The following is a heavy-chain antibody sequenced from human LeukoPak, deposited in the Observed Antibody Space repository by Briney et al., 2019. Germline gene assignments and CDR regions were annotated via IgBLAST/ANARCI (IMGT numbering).Heavy chain of an antibody. Sequence: ASVKVSCKSSGYTFTGYYMHWVRQAPGQGLEWMGWINPNSGGTNYAQKFQGRVTMTRDTSISTAYMELSRLRSDDTAVYYCVSRRVNCSSTSCYLYYFDYWGQGTLVTVSS. CDR1: GYTFTGYY. V-gene: IGHV1-2*02. CDR2: INPNSGGT. D-gene: IGHD2-2*01. CDR3: VSRRVNCSSTSCYLYYFDY. J-gene: IGHJ4*02.